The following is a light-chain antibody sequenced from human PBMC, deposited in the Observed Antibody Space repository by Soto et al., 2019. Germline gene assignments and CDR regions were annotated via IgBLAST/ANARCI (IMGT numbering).Light chain of an antibody. CDR2: EVS. J-gene: IGLJ2*01. Sequence: SALTQPPSASGSPGQSVTISCTGTSRDVGGYNYVSWYQQHPGKAPKLMIYEVSKRPSGVPDRFSGSKSGNTASLTVSGLQAEDEADYYCSSYGGANPVVFGGGTKLTVL. V-gene: IGLV2-8*01. CDR1: SRDVGGYNY. CDR3: SSYGGANPVV.